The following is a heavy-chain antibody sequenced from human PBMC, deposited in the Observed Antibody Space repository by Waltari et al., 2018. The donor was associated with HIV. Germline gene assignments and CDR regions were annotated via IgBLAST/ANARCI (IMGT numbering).Heavy chain of an antibody. V-gene: IGHV3-30-3*01. J-gene: IGHJ4*02. D-gene: IGHD7-27*01. CDR3: VRALGDY. CDR1: GFTFSNFG. CDR2: ISNDGSKK. Sequence: QVQLVESGGGVVQPGKSLRLSCAASGFTFSNFGMHWVRQAPGKGLEWVALISNDGSKKYYADSVKGRFTISRANSKNTLYLLMNSLRPDDTAVYYCVRALGDYWGQGTLVTISS.